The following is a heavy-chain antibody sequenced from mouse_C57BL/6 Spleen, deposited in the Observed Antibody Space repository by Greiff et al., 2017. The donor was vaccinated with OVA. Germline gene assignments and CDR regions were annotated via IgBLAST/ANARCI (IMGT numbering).Heavy chain of an antibody. D-gene: IGHD1-1*01. CDR2: IDPSDSYS. CDR1: GYTFTSYW. Sequence: VQLQQPGAELVKPGASVKLSCKASGYTFTSYWMQWVKQRPGPGLEWIGEIDPSDSYSNYNQKFKGKATLTVDTSSSTAYMQLSSLTSEDSAVYYCARRGGSSPYYYAMDYWGQGTSVTVSS. V-gene: IGHV1-50*01. CDR3: ARRGGSSPYYYAMDY. J-gene: IGHJ4*01.